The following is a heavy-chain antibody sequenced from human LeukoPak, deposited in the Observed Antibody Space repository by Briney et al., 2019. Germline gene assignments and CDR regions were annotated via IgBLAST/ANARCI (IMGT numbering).Heavy chain of an antibody. CDR3: ARYSGRYNFDY. J-gene: IGHJ4*02. CDR1: GGSISSGGYY. V-gene: IGHV4-31*03. CDR2: IYYSGST. D-gene: IGHD1-26*01. Sequence: TLSLTCTVSGGSISSGGYYWSWIRQHPGKGLEWNGYIYYSGSTYYNPSLKSRVTISVDTSKHQFSLKLSSVTAADTAVYFCARYSGRYNFDYWGQGTLVTVSS.